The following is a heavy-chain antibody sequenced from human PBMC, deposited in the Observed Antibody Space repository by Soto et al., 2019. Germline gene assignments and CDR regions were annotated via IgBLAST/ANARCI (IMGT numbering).Heavy chain of an antibody. Sequence: ASVKVSCKVSGYTLTELSMHWVRQAPGKGLEWMGGFDPEDGETIYAQKFQGRVTMTEDTSTDTAYMELSSLRSEDTAVYYCATGGAVAGTSATFDYWGQGTRVTVS. V-gene: IGHV1-24*01. J-gene: IGHJ4*02. D-gene: IGHD6-19*01. CDR3: ATGGAVAGTSATFDY. CDR2: FDPEDGET. CDR1: GYTLTELS.